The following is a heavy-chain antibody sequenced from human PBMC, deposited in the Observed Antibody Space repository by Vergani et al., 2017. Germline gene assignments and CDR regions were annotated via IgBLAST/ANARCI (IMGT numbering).Heavy chain of an antibody. CDR2: IQKDGIDK. J-gene: IGHJ1*01. Sequence: QLQLVESGGGVVQPGESLRLSCAASGFPFSTYGMHWVRQAPGKGLEWVAFIQKDGIDKFYADSVRGRFTISRDISKNTLYLQMNSLRTEDTAVYYCATKSCGTPGCQIGYFREWGQGTLVTVSS. D-gene: IGHD1-1*01. V-gene: IGHV3-30*02. CDR1: GFPFSTYG. CDR3: ATKSCGTPGCQIGYFRE.